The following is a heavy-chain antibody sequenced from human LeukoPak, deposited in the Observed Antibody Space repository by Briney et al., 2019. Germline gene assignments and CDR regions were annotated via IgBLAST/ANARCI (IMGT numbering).Heavy chain of an antibody. J-gene: IGHJ4*02. Sequence: KPSETLSLTCTVSGGSISSSSYYWGWIRQPPGKGLEWIGSIYYSGSTYYNPSLKSRVTISVDTSKNQFSLKLSSVTAADTAVYYCATSDLRYFDWLLYFDYWGQGTLVTVSS. CDR2: IYYSGST. V-gene: IGHV4-39*01. CDR1: GGSISSSSYY. D-gene: IGHD3-9*01. CDR3: ATSDLRYFDWLLYFDY.